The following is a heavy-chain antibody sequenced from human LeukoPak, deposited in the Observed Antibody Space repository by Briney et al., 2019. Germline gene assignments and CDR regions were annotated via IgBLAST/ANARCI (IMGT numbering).Heavy chain of an antibody. CDR1: VGTLRSYP. V-gene: IGHV1-69*04. D-gene: IGHD3-22*01. J-gene: IGHJ4*02. CDR3: VIAGLGVGDDSSGYYPDY. CDR2: INPIIGIA. Sequence: SSVKVSCQATVGTLRSYPISWVRQAPGKGLAGMGRINPIIGIANYEQKFQGRVTITADKPRSTAYMELSSLRSEERGGYYCVIAGLGVGDDSSGYYPDYWGQGTLVTVSS.